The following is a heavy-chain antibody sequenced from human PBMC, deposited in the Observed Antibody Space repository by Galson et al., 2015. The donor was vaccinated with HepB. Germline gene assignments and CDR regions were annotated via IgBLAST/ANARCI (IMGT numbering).Heavy chain of an antibody. J-gene: IGHJ6*02. V-gene: IGHV3-21*01. D-gene: IGHD5-12*01. CDR1: GFTFSSYS. Sequence: SLRLSCAASGFTFSSYSMNWVRQAPGKGLEWVSSISSSSSYIYYADSVKGRFTISRDNAKNSLYLQMNSLRAEDTAVYYCARGIVATTRDYYYYYGMDVWGQGTTVTVSS. CDR2: ISSSSSYI. CDR3: ARGIVATTRDYYYYYGMDV.